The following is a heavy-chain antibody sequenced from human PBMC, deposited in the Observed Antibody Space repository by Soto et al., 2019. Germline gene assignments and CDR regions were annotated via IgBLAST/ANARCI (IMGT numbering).Heavy chain of an antibody. CDR3: AKDLRFLEWLLGDYYYYGMDV. D-gene: IGHD3-3*01. V-gene: IGHV3-23*01. J-gene: IGHJ6*02. Sequence: GGSLRLSCAASGFTFSSYAMSWVRQAPGKGLEWVSAISGSGGSTYYADSVKGRFTISRDNSKNTLYLQMNSLRAEDTAVYYCAKDLRFLEWLLGDYYYYGMDVWGQGTTVTV. CDR2: ISGSGGST. CDR1: GFTFSSYA.